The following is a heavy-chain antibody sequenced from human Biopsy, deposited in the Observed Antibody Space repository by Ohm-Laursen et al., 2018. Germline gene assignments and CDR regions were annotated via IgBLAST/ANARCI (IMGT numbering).Heavy chain of an antibody. CDR3: ARDGEAKYCKHGVCPSDF. J-gene: IGHJ4*02. Sequence: LSLTCAASGFTFSGFSMNWVRQAPGKGLEWVSSISASGNNIYYTDSVKGRFTASRDNGKNSEYLQMNSLRVEDTAVYYCARDGEAKYCKHGVCPSDFWGQGTLVTVSS. V-gene: IGHV3-21*01. D-gene: IGHD2-8*01. CDR2: ISASGNNI. CDR1: GFTFSGFS.